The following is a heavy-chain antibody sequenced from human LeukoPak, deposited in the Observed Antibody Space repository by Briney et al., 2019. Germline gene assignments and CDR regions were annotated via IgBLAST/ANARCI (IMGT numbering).Heavy chain of an antibody. CDR2: INSDGGST. CDR1: GFTFSSYW. CDR3: ARGRAAAGTLTPDY. J-gene: IGHJ4*02. Sequence: GGSLRLSCAASGFTFSSYWMHWVRQAPGKGLVWVSRINSDGGSTSYADSVKGRFTISRDNAKNTLYLQMNSLRAEDTAVYYCARGRAAAGTLTPDYWGQGTLVTVSS. V-gene: IGHV3-74*01. D-gene: IGHD6-13*01.